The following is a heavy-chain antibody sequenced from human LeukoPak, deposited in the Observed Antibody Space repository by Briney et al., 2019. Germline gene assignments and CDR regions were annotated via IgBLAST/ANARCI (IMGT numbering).Heavy chain of an antibody. J-gene: IGHJ4*02. CDR1: GLTVSNNY. CDR3: ARDKGLTKIVY. V-gene: IGHV3-21*01. D-gene: IGHD4/OR15-4a*01. Sequence: PGGSLRLSCAASGLTVSNNYMKWVRQAPGKGLEWVSSISSSSSYIYYADSVKGRFTISRDNAKNSVYLQMNSLRAEDTAVYYCARDKGLTKIVYWGQGTLVTVSS. CDR2: ISSSSSYI.